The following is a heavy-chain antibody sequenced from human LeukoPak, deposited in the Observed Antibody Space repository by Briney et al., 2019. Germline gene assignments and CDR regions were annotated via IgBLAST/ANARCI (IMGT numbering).Heavy chain of an antibody. CDR2: INPSGGST. CDR1: GYTFTSYY. CDR3: ARDGGGQLVRNWFDP. Sequence: ASVKVSCKASGYTFTSYYMHWVRQATGQGLEWMGIINPSGGSTSYAQKFQGRVTMTSDTSTSTVYMELSSLRSEDTAVYYCARDGGGQLVRNWFDPWGQGTLVTVSS. V-gene: IGHV1-46*01. J-gene: IGHJ5*02. D-gene: IGHD6-6*01.